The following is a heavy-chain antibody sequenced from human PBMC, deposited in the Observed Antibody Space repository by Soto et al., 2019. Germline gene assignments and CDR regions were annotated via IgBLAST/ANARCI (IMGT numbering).Heavy chain of an antibody. Sequence: QVQLVQSGAEEKKPGASVKVSCKASGYTFTSYAMHWVRQAPGQRLEWMGWINAGNGYSKYSQKFQGRVTITRDTSASPAYMELSSLRSEDTAVYYCARGGGYNWNYDWFDPWGQGTLVTVSS. V-gene: IGHV1-3*05. J-gene: IGHJ5*02. CDR2: INAGNGYS. CDR3: ARGGGYNWNYDWFDP. D-gene: IGHD1-7*01. CDR1: GYTFTSYA.